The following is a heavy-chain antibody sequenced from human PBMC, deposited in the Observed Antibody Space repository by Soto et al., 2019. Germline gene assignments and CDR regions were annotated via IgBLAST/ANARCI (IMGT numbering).Heavy chain of an antibody. Sequence: GGSLRLSCAASGFTFSSYSMNWVRQAPGKGLEWVSSISSSSSYIYYADSVKGRFTISRDNAKNSLYLQMNSLRAEDTAVYYCAGEGIAAAGFDYWGQGTLVTVSS. CDR1: GFTFSSYS. V-gene: IGHV3-21*01. D-gene: IGHD6-13*01. CDR3: AGEGIAAAGFDY. CDR2: ISSSSSYI. J-gene: IGHJ4*02.